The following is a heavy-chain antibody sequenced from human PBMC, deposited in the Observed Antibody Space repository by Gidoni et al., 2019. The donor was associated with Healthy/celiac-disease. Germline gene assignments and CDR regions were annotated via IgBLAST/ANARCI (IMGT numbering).Heavy chain of an antibody. J-gene: IGHJ3*02. D-gene: IGHD3-22*01. Sequence: EVQLLESGGGLVQPGGSLRLSCAASGFTFSSYAMSWVRQAPGKGLEWVSAISGSGGSTYYADSVKGRFTISRDNSKNTLYLQMNSLRAEDTAVYYCANYWWGSGYYPNAFDIWGQGTMVTVSS. CDR2: ISGSGGST. CDR3: ANYWWGSGYYPNAFDI. CDR1: GFTFSSYA. V-gene: IGHV3-23*01.